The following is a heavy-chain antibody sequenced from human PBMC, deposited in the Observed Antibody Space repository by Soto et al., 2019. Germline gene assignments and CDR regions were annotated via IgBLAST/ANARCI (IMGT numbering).Heavy chain of an antibody. CDR3: ARGHYYDSSGYSMFFDY. CDR1: GYTFTSYG. V-gene: IGHV1-18*04. CDR2: ISAYNGNT. D-gene: IGHD3-22*01. Sequence: ASVKVSCKASGYTFTSYGISWVRQARGQGLEWMGWISAYNGNTNYAQKLQGRVTMTTDTSTSTAYMELRSLRSDDTAVYYCARGHYYDSSGYSMFFDYWGQGTLVPVSS. J-gene: IGHJ4*02.